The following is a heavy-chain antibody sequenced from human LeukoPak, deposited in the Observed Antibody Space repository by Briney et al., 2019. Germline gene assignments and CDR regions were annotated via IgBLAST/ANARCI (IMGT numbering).Heavy chain of an antibody. V-gene: IGHV4-34*01. CDR3: ARHSQDYDFWSAILSPSAFDI. D-gene: IGHD3-3*01. J-gene: IGHJ3*02. CDR1: GGSFSGYY. Sequence: NASETLSLTCAVYGGSFSGYYWSWIRQPPGKGLEWIGEINHSGSINYNPSLKSRVTISVDTSKNQFSLKLSSVTAADTAAYYCARHSQDYDFWSAILSPSAFDIWGQGTMVTVSS. CDR2: INHSGSI.